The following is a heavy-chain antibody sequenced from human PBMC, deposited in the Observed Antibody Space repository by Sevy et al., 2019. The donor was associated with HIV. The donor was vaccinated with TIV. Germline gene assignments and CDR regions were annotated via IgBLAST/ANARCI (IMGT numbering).Heavy chain of an antibody. Sequence: ASVKVSCKASGYTFTSYYMHWVRQAPGQGLEWMGIINPSGGSTSYAQKFQGRVTMTRDTSTSTVYMELSSLGSEDTAVYYCARQYYDSSGNRLYYFDYWGQGTLVTVSS. V-gene: IGHV1-46*01. CDR3: ARQYYDSSGNRLYYFDY. CDR1: GYTFTSYY. CDR2: INPSGGST. D-gene: IGHD3-22*01. J-gene: IGHJ4*02.